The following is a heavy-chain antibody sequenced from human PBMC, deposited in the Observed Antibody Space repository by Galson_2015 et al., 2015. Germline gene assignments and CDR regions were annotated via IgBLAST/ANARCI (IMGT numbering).Heavy chain of an antibody. CDR1: GGTFSSYA. CDR3: AISGLGVLTTFDY. Sequence: SVKVSCKASGGTFSSYAISWVRQAPGQGLEWMGGIIPIFGTANYAQKFQGRVTITADESTSTAYMELSSLRSEDTAVYYCAISGLGVLTTFDYWGQGTLVTVSS. D-gene: IGHD3-10*01. CDR2: IIPIFGTA. V-gene: IGHV1-69*13. J-gene: IGHJ4*02.